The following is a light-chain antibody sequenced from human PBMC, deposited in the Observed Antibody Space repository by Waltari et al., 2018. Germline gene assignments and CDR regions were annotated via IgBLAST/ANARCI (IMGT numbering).Light chain of an antibody. CDR1: QSISMW. J-gene: IGKJ4*01. Sequence: CRASQSISMWLAWYQQKPGKAPKLLIYRASNLESGVPSRFSGSGSGTEFTLTINSLQPDDFASYYCLQYNSYPDLTYGGGTKVDIK. CDR2: RAS. V-gene: IGKV1-5*03. CDR3: LQYNSYPDLT.